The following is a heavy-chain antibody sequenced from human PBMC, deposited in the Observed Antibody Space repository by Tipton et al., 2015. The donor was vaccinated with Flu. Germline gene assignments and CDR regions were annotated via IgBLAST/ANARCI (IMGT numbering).Heavy chain of an antibody. Sequence: TLSLTCAVYGGSVSGHYWSWIRQPPGKGLEWIREINHSGRTNYNPSLKSRVTISVDTSKNQFSLKLSSVNAAETAVYYCARHGGYYFDYWGQGTLVTVSS. CDR1: GGSVSGHY. J-gene: IGHJ4*02. V-gene: IGHV4-34*01. D-gene: IGHD4-23*01. CDR2: INHSGRT. CDR3: ARHGGYYFDY.